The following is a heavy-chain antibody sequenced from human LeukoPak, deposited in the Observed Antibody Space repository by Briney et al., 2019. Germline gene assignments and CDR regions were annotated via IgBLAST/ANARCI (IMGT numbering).Heavy chain of an antibody. Sequence: GASVKVSCKASGYTFTSYYMHWVRQAPGQGLEWMGIINPSGGSTSYAQKFQGRVTMTRDTSKNQFSLKLSSVTAADTAVYYCARGRAPGGYCSSTSCFHPHDAFDIWGQGTMVTVSS. CDR2: INPSGGST. J-gene: IGHJ3*02. CDR1: GYTFTSYY. V-gene: IGHV1-46*01. CDR3: ARGRAPGGYCSSTSCFHPHDAFDI. D-gene: IGHD2-2*01.